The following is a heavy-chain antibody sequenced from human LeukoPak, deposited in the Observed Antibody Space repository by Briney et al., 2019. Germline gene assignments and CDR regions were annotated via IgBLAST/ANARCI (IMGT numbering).Heavy chain of an antibody. Sequence: GGSLRLSCAASGFTFSSYSMNWVRPAPGKGLEWVSSISSSSSYIYYADSVKGRFTISRDNAKNSLYLQMNSLRAEDTAVYYCAKGDSSSWYGLDFDYWGQGTLVTVSS. J-gene: IGHJ4*02. CDR2: ISSSSSYI. CDR3: AKGDSSSWYGLDFDY. D-gene: IGHD6-13*01. CDR1: GFTFSSYS. V-gene: IGHV3-21*01.